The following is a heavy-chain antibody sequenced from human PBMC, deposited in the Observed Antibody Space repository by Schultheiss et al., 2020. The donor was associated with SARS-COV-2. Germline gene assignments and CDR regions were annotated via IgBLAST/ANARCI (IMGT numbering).Heavy chain of an antibody. CDR1: GFTFSSYG. CDR3: TTEDSHPKARVVAATQH. Sequence: GGSLRLSCAASGFTFSSYGMHWVRQAPGKGLEWVAVIWYDGSNKYYADSVKGRFTISRDNSKNTLYLQMNSLKTEDTAVYYCTTEDSHPKARVVAATQHWGQGTLVTVSS. J-gene: IGHJ1*01. V-gene: IGHV3-33*01. CDR2: IWYDGSNK. D-gene: IGHD2-15*01.